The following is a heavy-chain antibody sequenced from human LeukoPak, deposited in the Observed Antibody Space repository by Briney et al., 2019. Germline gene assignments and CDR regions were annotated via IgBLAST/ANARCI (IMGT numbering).Heavy chain of an antibody. J-gene: IGHJ4*02. Sequence: GGSLRLSCAASGFTVSSNYMTWVRQAPGKGLEWGSVIYSGGSTYYADSVKGRFTISRDNSKNTLYLQMNSLRAADTAVYYCARDVDYFDYWGQGTLVTVSS. CDR2: IYSGGST. CDR3: ARDVDYFDY. V-gene: IGHV3-53*01. CDR1: GFTVSSNY.